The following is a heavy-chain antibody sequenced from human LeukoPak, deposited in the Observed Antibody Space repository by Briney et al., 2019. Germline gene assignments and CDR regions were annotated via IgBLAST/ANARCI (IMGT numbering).Heavy chain of an antibody. V-gene: IGHV3-74*01. J-gene: IGHJ4*02. CDR3: ASIMNSQHDY. CDR2: INSDGSTT. D-gene: IGHD4-23*01. Sequence: PGGSLRLSCAASGFTFSSYWMHWVRQAPGKGLVWVSRINSDGSTTSYADSVKGRFTISRDSAKNTLYLQMNSLRAEDTAVYYCASIMNSQHDYWGQGTLVTVSS. CDR1: GFTFSSYW.